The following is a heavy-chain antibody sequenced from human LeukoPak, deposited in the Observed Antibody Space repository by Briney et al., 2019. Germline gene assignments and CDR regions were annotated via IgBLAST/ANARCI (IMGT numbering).Heavy chain of an antibody. CDR2: INHSGST. CDR3: ARAGVGYSYGYEDYFDY. CDR1: GGSFSGYY. V-gene: IGHV4-34*01. D-gene: IGHD5-18*01. Sequence: TPSETLSLTCVVYGGSFSGYYWSWIRQPPGKGLEWIGEINHSGSTNYNPSLKSRVTISVDTSKNQFSLKLSSATAADTAVYYCARAGVGYSYGYEDYFDYWGQGTLVTVSS. J-gene: IGHJ4*02.